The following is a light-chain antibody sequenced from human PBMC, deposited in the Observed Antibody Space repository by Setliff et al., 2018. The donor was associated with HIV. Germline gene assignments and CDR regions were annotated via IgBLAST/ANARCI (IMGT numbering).Light chain of an antibody. CDR2: DVT. CDR1: SSDVDTYNY. Sequence: QSVLTQPRSVSGSPGQSVTISCTGTSSDVDTYNYVSWYQQHPGRAPKLIIYDVTQRPSGVPDRFFGSTSGNTASLTISGLQAEDEADYYCCSHAGSGTYIFATGTKVTVL. J-gene: IGLJ1*01. V-gene: IGLV2-11*01. CDR3: CSHAGSGTYI.